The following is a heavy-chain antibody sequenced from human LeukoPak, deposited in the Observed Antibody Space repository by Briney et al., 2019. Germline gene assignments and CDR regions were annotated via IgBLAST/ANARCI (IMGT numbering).Heavy chain of an antibody. CDR2: IYHSGST. J-gene: IGHJ4*02. D-gene: IGHD2-15*01. CDR3: ARADSYCSGGSCYLGYFDY. CDR1: GGSISSGNW. V-gene: IGHV4-4*02. Sequence: ASETLSLTRAVSGGSISSGNWWSWVRQPPGKGLEWIGEIYHSGSTNYNPSLKSRVTISVDKSKNQFSLKLSSVTAADTAVYYCARADSYCSGGSCYLGYFDYWGQGTLVTVSS.